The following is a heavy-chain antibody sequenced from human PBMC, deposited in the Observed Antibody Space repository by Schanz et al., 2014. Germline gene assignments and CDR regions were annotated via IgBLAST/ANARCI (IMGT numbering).Heavy chain of an antibody. CDR3: AKDPSHGDYDYYFDY. V-gene: IGHV3-33*06. CDR2: IWSDGSGK. J-gene: IGHJ4*02. Sequence: QVQLVESGGGVVQPGGSLRLSCAASGFIFSNYGMHWVRQAPGKGLEWVAVIWSDGSGKYYADSVKGRFTISRDSPKNTLYLQMNGLRAEDTALYYCAKDPSHGDYDYYFDYWGQGTLVTVSS. D-gene: IGHD3-22*01. CDR1: GFIFSNYG.